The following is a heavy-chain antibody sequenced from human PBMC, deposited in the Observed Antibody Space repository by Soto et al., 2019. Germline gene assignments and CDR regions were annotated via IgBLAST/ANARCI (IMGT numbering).Heavy chain of an antibody. V-gene: IGHV3-7*01. CDR3: PRVSDSGDDVVLLGIFDYYGMDV. CDR1: GFSXCYYW. D-gene: IGHD4-17*01. J-gene: IGHJ6*02. Sequence: GXLRLSCAASGFSXCYYWIRWVRQAPGKGREWVCNIKQDGSEKYYVDSVKGRVTISRDNAKNSLYLQMNSVSAEDTAVHHCPRVSDSGDDVVLLGIFDYYGMDVWGQGTTVTVSS. CDR2: IKQDGSEK.